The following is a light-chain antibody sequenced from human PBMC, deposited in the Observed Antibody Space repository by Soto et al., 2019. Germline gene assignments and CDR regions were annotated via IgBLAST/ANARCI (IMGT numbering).Light chain of an antibody. CDR1: QAINSY. J-gene: IGKJ4*01. CDR3: QHLNALPLT. CDR2: GGS. V-gene: IGKV1-9*01. Sequence: IQLTQSPSSLSASVGDRVTITCRASQAINSYLAWYQQEPGKAPKLLIYGGSTLQSGVPSRFSGRGSGTDFTLPISSLQSEDFATYYCQHLNALPLTFGGGTKVQI.